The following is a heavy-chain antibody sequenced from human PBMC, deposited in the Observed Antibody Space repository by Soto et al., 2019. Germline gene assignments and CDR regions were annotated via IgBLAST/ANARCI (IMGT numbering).Heavy chain of an antibody. Sequence: GGSLRLSCAASGFTVSSNYMSWVRQAPGKGLEWVSVIYSGGSTYYADSVKGRFTISRDNSKNTLYLQMNSLRAEDTAVYYCARGQAVADREWAFDIWGQGTMVTVSS. J-gene: IGHJ3*02. CDR1: GFTVSSNY. CDR2: IYSGGST. CDR3: ARGQAVADREWAFDI. V-gene: IGHV3-66*01. D-gene: IGHD6-19*01.